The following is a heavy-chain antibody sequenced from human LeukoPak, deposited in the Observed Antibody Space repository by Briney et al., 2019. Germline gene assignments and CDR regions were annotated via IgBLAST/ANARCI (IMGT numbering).Heavy chain of an antibody. Sequence: SETLSLTCTVSADSISSSSYYWGWIRQPPGKGLEWIGSIYYSGTTYYNPSLKSRVTISVDTSKNQFSLKLSSVTAADTAVYYCARMDVADYYYYMDVWGKGTTVTVSS. CDR1: ADSISSSSYY. CDR3: ARMDVADYYYYMDV. D-gene: IGHD6-19*01. J-gene: IGHJ6*03. V-gene: IGHV4-39*07. CDR2: IYYSGTT.